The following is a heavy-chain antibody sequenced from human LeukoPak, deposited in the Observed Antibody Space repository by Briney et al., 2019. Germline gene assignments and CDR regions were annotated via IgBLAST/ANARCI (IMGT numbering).Heavy chain of an antibody. CDR3: AGDYGDYTFDY. CDR1: GYTFTSYY. Sequence: ASVKVSCKASGYTFTSYYMHWVRQAPGQGLEWMGIINPSGGSTSYAQKFQGRVTMTRDTSTSTVYMELSSLRSEDTAVYYCAGDYGDYTFDYWGQGTLVTVSS. CDR2: INPSGGST. J-gene: IGHJ4*02. V-gene: IGHV1-46*01. D-gene: IGHD4-17*01.